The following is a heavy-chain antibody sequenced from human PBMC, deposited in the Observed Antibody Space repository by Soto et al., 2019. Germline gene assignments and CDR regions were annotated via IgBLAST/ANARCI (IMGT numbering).Heavy chain of an antibody. V-gene: IGHV1-69*04. Sequence: ASVKVSCKPCGGSFSRYTINWVRQAPGQGLEWMGMIIPILGIANYAQKFQGRVTITADKSTSTAYMELNSLKSEDTAVYYCARDPRRSVGGVIGWFAPWGQETRVTVSS. CDR2: IIPILGIA. CDR1: GGSFSRYT. CDR3: ARDPRRSVGGVIGWFAP. D-gene: IGHD3-16*02. J-gene: IGHJ5*02.